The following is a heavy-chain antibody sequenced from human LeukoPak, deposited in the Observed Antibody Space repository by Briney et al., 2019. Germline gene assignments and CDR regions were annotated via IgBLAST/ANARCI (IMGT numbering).Heavy chain of an antibody. CDR2: INPNSGGT. CDR1: GYTFTGYY. J-gene: IGHJ3*02. Sequence: ASVKVSCKASGYTFTGYYMHWVRQAPGQGLEWMGWINPNSGGTNYAQKVQGRVTMTTDTSTSTAYMELRSLRSDDTAVYYCARVFFQNAFDIWGQGTMVTVSS. V-gene: IGHV1-2*02. D-gene: IGHD2/OR15-2a*01. CDR3: ARVFFQNAFDI.